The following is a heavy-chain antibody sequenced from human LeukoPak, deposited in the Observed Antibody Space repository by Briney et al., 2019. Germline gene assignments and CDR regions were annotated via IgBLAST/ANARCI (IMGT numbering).Heavy chain of an antibody. V-gene: IGHV1-2*02. D-gene: IGHD3-10*01. Sequence: ASVKVSCKASGYTFTGYYMHWVQQAPGQGLEWMGWINPNSGGTNYAQKFQGRVTMTRDTSISTAYMELSRLRSDDTAVYYCARNLYYYGSGSYYSWGQGTLVTVSS. J-gene: IGHJ4*02. CDR3: ARNLYYYGSGSYYS. CDR2: INPNSGGT. CDR1: GYTFTGYY.